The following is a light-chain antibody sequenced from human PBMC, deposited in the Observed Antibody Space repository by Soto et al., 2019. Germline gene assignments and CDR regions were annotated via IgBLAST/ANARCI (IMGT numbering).Light chain of an antibody. Sequence: DIQMTQSPSTLSASVGDRVTITCRASQSISSWLAWYQQKPGKAPKLLIYKASSLQRGVPSRFSGSGSGTEFTLTISSLQPEDSATYYCQQSYSFPRTFGQGTKVDI. CDR1: QSISSW. CDR2: KAS. CDR3: QQSYSFPRT. J-gene: IGKJ1*01. V-gene: IGKV1-5*03.